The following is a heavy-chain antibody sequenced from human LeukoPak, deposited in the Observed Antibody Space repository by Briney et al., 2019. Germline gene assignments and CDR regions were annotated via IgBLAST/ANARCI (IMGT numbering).Heavy chain of an antibody. Sequence: PGGSLRLSCAASGFTFSTYAMSWVRQPPGKGLEWIGEINHSGSTNYNPSLKSRVTISVDTSKNQFSLKLSSVTAADTAVYYCARRRQLLLGGKNWFDPWGQGTLVTVSS. CDR1: GFTFSTYA. D-gene: IGHD2-2*01. J-gene: IGHJ5*02. CDR2: INHSGST. V-gene: IGHV4-34*01. CDR3: ARRRQLLLGGKNWFDP.